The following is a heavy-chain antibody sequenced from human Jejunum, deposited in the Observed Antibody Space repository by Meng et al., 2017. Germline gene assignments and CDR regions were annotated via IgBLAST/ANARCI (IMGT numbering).Heavy chain of an antibody. J-gene: IGHJ2*01. Sequence: GESLKISCAASGFTFSNDYMHWVRQTPGTGLMWVSRINPDGSGTSYADSVRGRFTMSRDKAKSSLSLQMNSLRDDGTGGYSCARDPKGVCRLAFWG. CDR3: ARDPKGVCRLAF. CDR1: GFTFSNDY. V-gene: IGHV3-74*01. CDR2: INPDGSGT. D-gene: IGHD2-8*01.